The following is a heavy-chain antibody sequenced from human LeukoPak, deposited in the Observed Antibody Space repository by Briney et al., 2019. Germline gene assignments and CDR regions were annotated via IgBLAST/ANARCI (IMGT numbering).Heavy chain of an antibody. CDR2: IYYSGST. Sequence: SETLSLTCTVSGGSISSYYWSWIRQPPGKGLEWIGYIYYSGSTNYNPSLKSRVTISVDTSKNQFSLKLSSVTAADTAVYYCSNSPGGKWLLLFSNWGQGTLVTVSS. V-gene: IGHV4-59*12. CDR3: SNSPGGKWLLLFSN. D-gene: IGHD3-22*01. J-gene: IGHJ4*02. CDR1: GGSISSYY.